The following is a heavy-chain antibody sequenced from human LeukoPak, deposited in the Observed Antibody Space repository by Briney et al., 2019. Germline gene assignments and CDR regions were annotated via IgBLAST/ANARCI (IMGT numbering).Heavy chain of an antibody. CDR2: IRYDGSNK. J-gene: IGHJ4*02. V-gene: IGHV3-30*02. CDR3: AKDKYPMVRAPFDY. CDR1: GFTFSSYG. Sequence: GGSLRLSCAASGFTFSSYGMHWVRQAPGKGLEWVAFIRYDGSNKYYADSVKGRFTISRDNSKNTLYLQMNSLRAEDTAVYYCAKDKYPMVRAPFDYWGQGTLVTVSS. D-gene: IGHD3-10*01.